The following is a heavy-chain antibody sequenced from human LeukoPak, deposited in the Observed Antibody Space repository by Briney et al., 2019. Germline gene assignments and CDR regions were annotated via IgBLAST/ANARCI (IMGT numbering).Heavy chain of an antibody. V-gene: IGHV3-66*01. J-gene: IGHJ5*02. D-gene: IGHD1-14*01. Sequence: GGSLRLSCAASGFTFSSYGMSWVRQAPGKGLEWVSVIYSGGSTYYADSVKGRFTIYRDNSKNTLYLQMNSLRAEDTAVYYCARETLRYHGWFDPWGQGTLVTVSS. CDR2: IYSGGST. CDR1: GFTFSSYG. CDR3: ARETLRYHGWFDP.